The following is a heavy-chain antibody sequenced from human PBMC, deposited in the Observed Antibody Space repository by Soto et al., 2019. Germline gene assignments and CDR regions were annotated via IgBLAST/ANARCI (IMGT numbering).Heavy chain of an antibody. CDR3: VKSGLEATVLAWLDP. CDR2: ITHNGGNT. D-gene: IGHD5-12*01. V-gene: IGHV3-23*01. CDR1: GFTFSSYA. Sequence: GGSLRLSCAASGFTFSSYAMSWVRQAPGKGLEWVSAITHNGGNTYYADSVKGRFTISRDNSKNTLYLQMNRLRVEDTAVYYCVKSGLEATVLAWLDPWGQGTLVTVSS. J-gene: IGHJ5*02.